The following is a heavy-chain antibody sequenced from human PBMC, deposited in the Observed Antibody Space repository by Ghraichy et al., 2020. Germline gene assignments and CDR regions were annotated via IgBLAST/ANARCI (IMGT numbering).Heavy chain of an antibody. CDR3: ARVHDFWSGYLFDY. CDR2: ISSSSSTI. V-gene: IGHV3-48*02. D-gene: IGHD3-3*01. J-gene: IGHJ4*02. CDR1: GFTFSSYS. Sequence: GESLNISCAASGFTFSSYSMNWVRQAPGKGLEWVSYISSSSSTIYYADSVKGRFTISRDNAKNSLYLQMNSLRDEDTAVYYCARVHDFWSGYLFDYWGQGTLVTVSS.